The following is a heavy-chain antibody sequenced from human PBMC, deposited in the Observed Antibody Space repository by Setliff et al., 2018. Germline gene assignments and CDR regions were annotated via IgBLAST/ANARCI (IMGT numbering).Heavy chain of an antibody. CDR3: AKDSRYCSGGSCSEPDAFDI. V-gene: IGHV3-33*06. CDR2: IWYDGSNK. J-gene: IGHJ3*02. CDR1: GFTFSSCG. Sequence: GGSLRLSCAASGFTFSSCGMHWVRQAPGKGLEWVAVIWYDGSNKYYADSVKGRFTISRDNSKDTLFLQMNSLRAEDTAVYYCAKDSRYCSGGSCSEPDAFDIWGQGTMVTVSS. D-gene: IGHD2-15*01.